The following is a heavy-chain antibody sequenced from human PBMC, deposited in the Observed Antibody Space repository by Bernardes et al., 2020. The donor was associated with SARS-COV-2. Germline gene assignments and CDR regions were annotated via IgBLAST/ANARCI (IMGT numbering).Heavy chain of an antibody. J-gene: IGHJ4*02. CDR2: ISGSGGSP. CDR1: GFTFRSSA. V-gene: IGHV3-23*01. CDR3: AKGGYSSSWDY. Sequence: GSPLRISCAASGFTFRSSAMSWVRQAPGKGLAWVSAISGSGGSPYYADSVKGRFTISRDNSKNTLYLQMNSLRAEDTAVYYCAKGGYSSSWDYWGQGTLVTGSS. D-gene: IGHD6-13*01.